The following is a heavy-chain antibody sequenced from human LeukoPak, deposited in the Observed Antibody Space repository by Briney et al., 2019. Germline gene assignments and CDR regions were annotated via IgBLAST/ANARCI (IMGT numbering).Heavy chain of an antibody. J-gene: IGHJ5*02. CDR1: GGSISSYY. D-gene: IGHD6-13*01. Sequence: PSETLSLTCTVSGGSISSYYWSWIRQPPGKGLEWIGYIYYSGSTNYNPSLKSRVTISVDTSKNQFSLKLSSVTAADTAVYYCVRATLIAAAGNWFDPWGQGTLVTVSS. CDR3: VRATLIAAAGNWFDP. CDR2: IYYSGST. V-gene: IGHV4-59*01.